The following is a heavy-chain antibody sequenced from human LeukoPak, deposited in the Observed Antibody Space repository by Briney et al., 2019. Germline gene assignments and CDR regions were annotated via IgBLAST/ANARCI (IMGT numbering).Heavy chain of an antibody. V-gene: IGHV3-30*02. CDR2: IRYDGSNK. CDR3: ARLNDGYSYYINVEV. D-gene: IGHD1-1*01. J-gene: IGHJ6*03. Sequence: GGSLRLSCAASGFTFSSYGMHWVRQAPGKGLEWVAFIRYDGSNKYYADSVKGRFTISRDNSKNTLYLQMNSLRAEDTAVYYWARLNDGYSYYINVEVWGKGATVTFS. CDR1: GFTFSSYG.